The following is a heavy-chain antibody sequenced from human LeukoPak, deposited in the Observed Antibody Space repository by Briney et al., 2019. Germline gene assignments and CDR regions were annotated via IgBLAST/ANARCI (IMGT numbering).Heavy chain of an antibody. Sequence: PSETLSLTCAVYGGSFSGYYWSWIRQPPGKGLEWIGYIYHSGSTYYNPSLKSRVTISVDRSKNQFSLKLSSVTAADTAVYYCARGGTTVVTTVYFDYWGQGTLVTVSS. CDR2: IYHSGST. V-gene: IGHV4-34*01. D-gene: IGHD4-23*01. CDR1: GGSFSGYY. J-gene: IGHJ4*02. CDR3: ARGGTTVVTTVYFDY.